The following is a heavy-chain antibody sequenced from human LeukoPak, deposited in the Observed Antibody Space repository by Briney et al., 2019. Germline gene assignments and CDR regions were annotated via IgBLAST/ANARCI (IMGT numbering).Heavy chain of an antibody. D-gene: IGHD6-6*01. J-gene: IGHJ4*02. V-gene: IGHV4-39*01. CDR1: GGSISSSSYY. Sequence: NASETLSLTCTVSGGSISSSSYYWGWIRQPPGKGLEWIGSIYYSGSTYYNPSLKSRVTISVDTSKNQFSLKLSPVTAADTAVYYCARVPREYSSSPGDYWGQGTLVTVSS. CDR2: IYYSGST. CDR3: ARVPREYSSSPGDY.